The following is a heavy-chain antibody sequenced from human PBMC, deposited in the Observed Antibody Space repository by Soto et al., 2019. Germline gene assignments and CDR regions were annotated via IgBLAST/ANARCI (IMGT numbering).Heavy chain of an antibody. CDR2: IYYNGRT. CDR1: GGSISSGGYY. V-gene: IGHV4-31*03. J-gene: IGHJ4*02. CDR3: ARGRSSTSPYPIGY. Sequence: QVQLQESGPGLVKPSQTLFLTCTVSGGSISSGGYYWSWIRQHPGKGLEWIGYIYYNGRTYYNPSLKSRVTISVDTSKNQFSLKLSSVTASDTAVYYCARGRSSTSPYPIGYWGQGTLVTVSS. D-gene: IGHD2-2*01.